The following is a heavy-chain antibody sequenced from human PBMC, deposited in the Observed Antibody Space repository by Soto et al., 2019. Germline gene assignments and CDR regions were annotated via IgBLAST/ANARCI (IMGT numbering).Heavy chain of an antibody. Sequence: QVQLVQSGAEVKKPGSSVKVSCKASGGTFSSYAISWVRQAPGQGLEWMGGIIPIFGTANYAQKLQGRVTMTTDTSTSTAYMELRSLRSDDTAVYYCARDVLTGDHDFDYWGQGTLVTVSS. CDR2: IIPIFGTA. J-gene: IGHJ4*02. V-gene: IGHV1-69*06. D-gene: IGHD7-27*01. CDR1: GGTFSSYA. CDR3: ARDVLTGDHDFDY.